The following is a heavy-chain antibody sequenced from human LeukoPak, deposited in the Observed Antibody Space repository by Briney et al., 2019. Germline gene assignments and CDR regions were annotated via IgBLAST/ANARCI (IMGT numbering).Heavy chain of an antibody. CDR3: ARAFCSARYIRY. CDR2: IYHSGKA. Sequence: SQTLSLTCSVSGCSISNSGYSWSWLRQPPGKGLEWIGFIYHSGKAYYTPSLESRATISVDTSSNQFSLRLTSVTAADTAVYYCARAFCSARYIRYWGQGTLVTASS. V-gene: IGHV4-30-2*01. CDR1: GCSISNSGYS. D-gene: IGHD3-10*02. J-gene: IGHJ4*02.